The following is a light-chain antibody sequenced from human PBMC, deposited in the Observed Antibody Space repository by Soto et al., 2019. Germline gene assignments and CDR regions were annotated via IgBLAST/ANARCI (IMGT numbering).Light chain of an antibody. CDR2: GAS. CDR1: QSVSSSY. V-gene: IGKV3-20*01. J-gene: IGKJ1*01. CDR3: QQYNNWPRT. Sequence: EIVLTQSPGTLSLSPGERATLSCRASQSVSSSYLAWYQQKPGQAPRLLIYGASSRATGIPDRFSGSGSGTDFTLTISSLQSEDFAVYYCQQYNNWPRTCGQGTKVDIK.